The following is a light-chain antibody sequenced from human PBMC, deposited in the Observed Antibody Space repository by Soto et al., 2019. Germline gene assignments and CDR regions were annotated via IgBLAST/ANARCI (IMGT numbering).Light chain of an antibody. J-gene: IGKJ2*03. CDR3: QQYNPYSYS. CDR2: KTS. CDR1: QSTTNW. Sequence: DIQMTQSPSTLSASIGDRVTITCRASQSTTNWLAWYQQKPGKAPKLLIYKTSSLESGVPSRFSGSGSGTEFTLTISCLQPDDFATYYCQQYNPYSYSFGQGTRLEIK. V-gene: IGKV1-5*03.